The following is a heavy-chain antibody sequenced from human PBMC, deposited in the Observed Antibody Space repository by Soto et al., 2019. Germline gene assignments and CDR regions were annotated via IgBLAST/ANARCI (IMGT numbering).Heavy chain of an antibody. V-gene: IGHV3-21*01. CDR1: GFTFSSYS. D-gene: IGHD1-26*01. Sequence: GGSLRLSCAASGFTFSSYSMNWVRQAPGKGLEWVSSISSSSSYIYYADSVKGRFTISRDNAKNSLYLQMNSLRAEDTAVYYCARDRGSYSWFDPWGQGTLVTVSS. CDR3: ARDRGSYSWFDP. CDR2: ISSSSSYI. J-gene: IGHJ5*02.